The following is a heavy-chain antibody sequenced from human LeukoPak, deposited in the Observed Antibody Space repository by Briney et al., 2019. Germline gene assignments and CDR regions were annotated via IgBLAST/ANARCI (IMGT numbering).Heavy chain of an antibody. CDR3: ASWVSNSSGYQGNDY. V-gene: IGHV4-39*07. CDR2: IYYSGST. CDR1: GGSISSSSYY. J-gene: IGHJ4*02. D-gene: IGHD3-22*01. Sequence: SETLSLTCTVSGGSISSSSYYWGWIRRPPGKGLEWIGNIYYSGSTYYNPSLKSRVTISVDTSKNQFSLKLSSVTAADTAVYYCASWVSNSSGYQGNDYWGQGTLVTVSS.